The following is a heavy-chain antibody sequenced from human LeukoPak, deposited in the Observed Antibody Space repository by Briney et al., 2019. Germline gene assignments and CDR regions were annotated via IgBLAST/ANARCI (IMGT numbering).Heavy chain of an antibody. CDR3: ATRVVAGIPYYLDH. V-gene: IGHV3-21*01. Sequence: PGGSLRLSCAASGSTFSSYRMNWVRQAPGKGLEWVSSISSSSSYIYYAGSVKGRFTISRDNAKNSLYLQMNSLRAEDTAVYYCATRVVAGIPYYLDHWGQGTLVTVSS. CDR1: GSTFSSYR. J-gene: IGHJ4*02. CDR2: ISSSSSYI. D-gene: IGHD6-19*01.